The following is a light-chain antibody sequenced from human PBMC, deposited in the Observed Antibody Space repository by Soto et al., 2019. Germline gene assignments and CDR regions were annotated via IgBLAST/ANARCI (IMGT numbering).Light chain of an antibody. CDR3: SSHTSSSTSSV. Sequence: QSVLAQPASVSGSPGQSITISCTGTSSDVGGYNYVSWYQQHPGKAPKLMIYDVSNRPSGVSNRFSGSKSANTASLTISGLQAEDEADYYCSSHTSSSTSSVFGTGTNVIVL. J-gene: IGLJ1*01. CDR1: SSDVGGYNY. CDR2: DVS. V-gene: IGLV2-14*01.